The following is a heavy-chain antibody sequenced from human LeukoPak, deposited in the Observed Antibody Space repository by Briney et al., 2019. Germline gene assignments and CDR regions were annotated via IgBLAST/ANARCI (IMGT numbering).Heavy chain of an antibody. CDR1: GLRFSNYW. V-gene: IGHV3-74*01. CDR2: TNLHGTAV. CDR3: ASAYTYVRLGDH. D-gene: IGHD3-10*02. Sequence: PGGSLRLSCAVSGLRFSNYWMHWVRQAPGKGLVWVARTNLHGTAVDYADSVKGRFTISRDNSKNMLFLEMNSLRAEDTAVYYCASAYTYVRLGDHWGQGTLVTVSP. J-gene: IGHJ4*02.